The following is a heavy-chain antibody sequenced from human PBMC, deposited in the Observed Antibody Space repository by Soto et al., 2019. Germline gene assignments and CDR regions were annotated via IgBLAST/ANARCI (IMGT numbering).Heavy chain of an antibody. Sequence: EASVKVSCKASGYTFTGYYMHWVRQAPGQGLEWMGWINPNSGGTNYAQKFQGRVTMTRDTSISTAYMELSRLRSDDTAVYYCARDYCSGGSCYGWYFDLWGRGTLVTVSS. J-gene: IGHJ2*01. CDR2: INPNSGGT. CDR3: ARDYCSGGSCYGWYFDL. V-gene: IGHV1-2*02. D-gene: IGHD2-15*01. CDR1: GYTFTGYY.